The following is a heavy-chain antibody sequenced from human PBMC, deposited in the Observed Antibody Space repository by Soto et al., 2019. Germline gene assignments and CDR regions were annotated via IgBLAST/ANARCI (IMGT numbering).Heavy chain of an antibody. J-gene: IGHJ4*02. Sequence: PGGSLRLSCAASGFTFSSYAMSWVRQAPGKGLEWVAAISGSGGSTYYADSVKGRFTISGDNSKNTLYLQMNSLRAEDTAVYYCAKAPPVSSYDNGSGCPYDFDHWGQGTLVTVSS. D-gene: IGHD3-10*01. CDR1: GFTFSSYA. CDR2: ISGSGGST. CDR3: AKAPPVSSYDNGSGCPYDFDH. V-gene: IGHV3-23*01.